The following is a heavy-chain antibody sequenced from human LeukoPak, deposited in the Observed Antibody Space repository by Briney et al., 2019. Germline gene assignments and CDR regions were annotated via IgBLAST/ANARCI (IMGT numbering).Heavy chain of an antibody. CDR2: IYYSGST. CDR3: ARVESSSWGLNYYYYYMDV. CDR1: GGSISSYY. J-gene: IGHJ6*03. Sequence: PSETLSLTCTVSGGSISSYYWSWIRQPPGKGLEWIGYIYYSGSTNYNPSLKSRVTISVDTSKNQFSPKLSSVTAADTAVYYCARVESSSWGLNYYYYYMDVWGKGTTVTVSS. V-gene: IGHV4-59*01. D-gene: IGHD6-13*01.